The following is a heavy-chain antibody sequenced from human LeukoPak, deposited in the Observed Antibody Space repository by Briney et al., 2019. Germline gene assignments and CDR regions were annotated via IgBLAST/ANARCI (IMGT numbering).Heavy chain of an antibody. D-gene: IGHD5-18*01. CDR1: GFTFSSYD. V-gene: IGHV3-30*02. CDR3: ARVSYSYGYYYYYYMDV. Sequence: GGSLRLSCAVSGFTFSSYDMHWVRQAPGKGLEWVTFIQYDGSNKYYADSVKGRFTISRDNSKNTLYLQMNSLRAEDTAVYYCARVSYSYGYYYYYYMDVWGKGTTVTVSS. CDR2: IQYDGSNK. J-gene: IGHJ6*03.